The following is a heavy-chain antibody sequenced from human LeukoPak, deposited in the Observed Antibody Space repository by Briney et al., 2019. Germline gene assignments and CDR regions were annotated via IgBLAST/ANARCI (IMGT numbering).Heavy chain of an antibody. CDR1: GYSFTTYW. CDR2: IYPGDSDT. CDR3: ARQNWNHAIGRPDWFDP. J-gene: IGHJ5*02. D-gene: IGHD1-14*01. Sequence: LGESLKISCKGSGYSFTTYWIGWVRQMPGKGLEWMGIIYPGDSDTRYSPSFQGLVTISADKSISTAYLQWSSLKASDTAMYYCARQNWNHAIGRPDWFDPWGQGTLVTVSS. V-gene: IGHV5-51*01.